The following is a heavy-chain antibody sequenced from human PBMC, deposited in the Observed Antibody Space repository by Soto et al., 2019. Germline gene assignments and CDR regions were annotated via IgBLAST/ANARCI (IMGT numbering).Heavy chain of an antibody. J-gene: IGHJ6*02. CDR2: IYSGGST. V-gene: IGHV3-53*04. CDR3: ARGSTRDYCYGMDV. CDR1: GFTVSSNY. Sequence: EVQLVESGGGLVQPGGSLRLSCAASGFTVSSNYMSWVRQAPGKGLEWVSVIYSGGSTYYADSVKGRFTISRHNSXSALYLQMNSLRAEDTAVYDCARGSTRDYCYGMDVWGQGTTVTVSS.